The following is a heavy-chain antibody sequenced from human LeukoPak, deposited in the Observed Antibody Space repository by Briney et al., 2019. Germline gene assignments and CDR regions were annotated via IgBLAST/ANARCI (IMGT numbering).Heavy chain of an antibody. Sequence: GGSLRLSCAASGFTFSSYAMHWVRQAPGKGLEWVAVISYDGSNKYYADSVKGRFTISRDNSKNTLCLQMNSLRAEDTAVYYCARVLSRGMSSGYYSPFDYWGQGTLVTVSS. CDR2: ISYDGSNK. CDR1: GFTFSSYA. D-gene: IGHD3-22*01. CDR3: ARVLSRGMSSGYYSPFDY. J-gene: IGHJ4*02. V-gene: IGHV3-30-3*01.